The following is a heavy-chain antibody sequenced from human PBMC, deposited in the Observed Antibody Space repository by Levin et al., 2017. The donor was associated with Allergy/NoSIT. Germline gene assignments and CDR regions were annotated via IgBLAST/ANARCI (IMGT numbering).Heavy chain of an antibody. V-gene: IGHV3-30*04. CDR3: ARDRDIVVVPASGRPRTYYDYGMDV. Sequence: GGSLRLSCAASGFTFSSYAMHWVRQAPGKGLEWVAVISYDGSNKYYADSVKGRFTISRDNSKNTLYLQMNSLRAEDTAVYYCARDRDIVVVPASGRPRTYYDYGMDVWGQGTTVTVSS. J-gene: IGHJ6*02. CDR2: ISYDGSNK. CDR1: GFTFSSYA. D-gene: IGHD2-2*01.